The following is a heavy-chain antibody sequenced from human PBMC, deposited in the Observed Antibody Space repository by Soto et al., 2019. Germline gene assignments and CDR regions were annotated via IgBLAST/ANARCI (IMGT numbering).Heavy chain of an antibody. CDR3: ARDRNVVVPAATAKNWFDP. CDR1: GGTFSSYT. D-gene: IGHD2-2*01. CDR2: IIPILGIA. V-gene: IGHV1-69*08. Sequence: QVQLVQSGAEVKKPGSSVKVSCKASGGTFSSYTISWVRQAPGQGLEWMGRIIPILGIANYAQKFQGRVTITADKSTSTAYMELSSLRSEDTAVYYCARDRNVVVPAATAKNWFDPWGQGTLVTVSS. J-gene: IGHJ5*02.